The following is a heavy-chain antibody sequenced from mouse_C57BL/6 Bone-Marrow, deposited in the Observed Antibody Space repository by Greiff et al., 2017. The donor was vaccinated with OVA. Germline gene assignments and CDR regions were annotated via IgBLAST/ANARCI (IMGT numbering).Heavy chain of an antibody. D-gene: IGHD1-1*01. CDR1: GYAFSSSW. V-gene: IGHV1-82*01. J-gene: IGHJ2*01. CDR3: ARSDYYYGDY. Sequence: QVQLKESGPELVKPGASVKISCKASGYAFSSSWMNWVKQRPGKGLEWIGRIYPGDGDTNYNGKFKGKATLTADKSSSTAYMQLSSLTSEDSAVYFCARSDYYYGDYWGQGTTLTVSS. CDR2: IYPGDGDT.